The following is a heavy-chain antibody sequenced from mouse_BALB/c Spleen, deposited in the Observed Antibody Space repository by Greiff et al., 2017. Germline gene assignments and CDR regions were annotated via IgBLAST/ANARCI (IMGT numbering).Heavy chain of an antibody. D-gene: IGHD2-1*01. Sequence: VQLQQSGPELVKPGASVKMSCKASGYTFTSYVMHWVKQKPGQGLEWIGYINPYNDGTKYNEKFKGKATLTSDKSSSTAYMELSSLTSEDSAVYYCARGGYGNPYYYAMDYWGQGTSVTVSS. CDR1: GYTFTSYV. CDR3: ARGGYGNPYYYAMDY. CDR2: INPYNDGT. J-gene: IGHJ4*01. V-gene: IGHV1-14*01.